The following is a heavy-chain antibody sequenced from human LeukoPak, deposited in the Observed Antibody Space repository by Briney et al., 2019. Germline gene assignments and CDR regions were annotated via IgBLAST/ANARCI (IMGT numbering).Heavy chain of an antibody. D-gene: IGHD3-3*01. CDR2: IGGSGGGI. CDR3: AKDNNDFWSGYPPN. J-gene: IGHJ4*02. CDR1: GFTFINHA. V-gene: IGHV3-23*01. Sequence: GGSLRLPCAASGFTFINHAMTWVRQAPGQGLEWVSAIGGSGGGIYYADSVKGRFTISRDNSKNTLYLHMSSLRAEDTAVYYCAKDNNDFWSGYPPNWGQGTLVTVSS.